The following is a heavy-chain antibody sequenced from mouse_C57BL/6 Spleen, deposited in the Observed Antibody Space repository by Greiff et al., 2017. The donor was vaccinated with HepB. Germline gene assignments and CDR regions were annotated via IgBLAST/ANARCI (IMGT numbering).Heavy chain of an antibody. D-gene: IGHD1-1*01. J-gene: IGHJ3*01. Sequence: EVQLQQSGPELVKPGASVKISCKASGYSFTGYYMNWVKQSPKKSLEWIGEINPSTGGTTYNQKFKAKATLTVDKSSSTAYMQLKSLTSEDSAVYYCARGGDYYGSSYFFAYWGQGTLVTVSA. CDR2: INPSTGGT. CDR1: GYSFTGYY. V-gene: IGHV1-42*01. CDR3: ARGGDYYGSSYFFAY.